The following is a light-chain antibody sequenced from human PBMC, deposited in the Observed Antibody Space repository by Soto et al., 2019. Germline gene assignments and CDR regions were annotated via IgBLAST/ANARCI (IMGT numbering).Light chain of an antibody. CDR1: QGIDNY. CDR3: QKYNNALHT. CDR2: AAS. Sequence: DIQMTQSPSSLSASVGDRVTITCLASQGIDNYLAWYQQKLGRVPKLLIYAASTLQSGFPSRFSGSGSGTDFTLTSSSLQPEDVATYYCQKYNNALHTFGPGTNVHIK. J-gene: IGKJ3*01. V-gene: IGKV1-27*01.